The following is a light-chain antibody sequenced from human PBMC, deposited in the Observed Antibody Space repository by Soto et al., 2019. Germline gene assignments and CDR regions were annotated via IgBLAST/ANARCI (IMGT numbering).Light chain of an antibody. Sequence: EKVLTQSPATLCVSTEGRATLSCRASQSISDTLACYQQKPGQAPRLLIYGASTRATGIPARVSGSGSGTEFTLTISSLQPEDFAVYYCQQYNNWPPLTFGGGSKADI. CDR2: GAS. J-gene: IGKJ4*01. CDR1: QSISDT. CDR3: QQYNNWPPLT. V-gene: IGKV3-15*01.